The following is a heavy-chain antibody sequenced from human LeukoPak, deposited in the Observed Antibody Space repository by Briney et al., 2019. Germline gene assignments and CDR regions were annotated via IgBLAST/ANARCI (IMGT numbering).Heavy chain of an antibody. J-gene: IGHJ5*01. Sequence: SETLSLTCAVYGGSFSGYYWSWIRQPPGKGLEWIGSIYYSGSTYYNPSLKGRFTISRDNAKNSLYLQMNSLRAEDTALYYCAKNFDTLTGYYNPFDSWGQGTLVTVSS. CDR3: AKNFDTLTGYYNPFDS. CDR1: GGSFSGYY. CDR2: IYYSGST. D-gene: IGHD3-9*01. V-gene: IGHV4-34*10.